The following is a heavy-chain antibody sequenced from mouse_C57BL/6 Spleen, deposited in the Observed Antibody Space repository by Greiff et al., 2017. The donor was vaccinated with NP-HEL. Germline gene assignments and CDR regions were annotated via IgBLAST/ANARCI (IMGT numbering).Heavy chain of an antibody. Sequence: QVQLKQPGAELVKPGASVKVSCKASGYTFTSYWMHWVKQRPGQGLEWIGRIHPSDSDTNYNQKFKGKATLTVDKSSSTAYMQLSSLTSEDSAVYYCARATGPYAMDYWGQGTSVTVSS. CDR1: GYTFTSYW. CDR2: IHPSDSDT. J-gene: IGHJ4*01. D-gene: IGHD4-1*01. V-gene: IGHV1-74*01. CDR3: ARATGPYAMDY.